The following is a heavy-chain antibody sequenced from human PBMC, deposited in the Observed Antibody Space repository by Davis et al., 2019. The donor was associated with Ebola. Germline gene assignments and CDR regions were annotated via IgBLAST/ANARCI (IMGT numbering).Heavy chain of an antibody. CDR1: GGSISSSSYY. CDR3: ARGAGDY. Sequence: SETLSLTCTVSGGSISSSSYYWGWIRQPPGKGLEWIGEIYHSGSTNYNPSLKSRVTISVDKSKNQFSLKLSSVTAADTAVYYCARGAGDYWGQGTLVTVSS. CDR2: IYHSGST. D-gene: IGHD6-19*01. J-gene: IGHJ4*02. V-gene: IGHV4-39*07.